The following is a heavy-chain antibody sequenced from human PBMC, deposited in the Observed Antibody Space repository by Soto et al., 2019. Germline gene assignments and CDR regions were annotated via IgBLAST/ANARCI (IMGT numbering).Heavy chain of an antibody. J-gene: IGHJ4*02. CDR1: GGSISSYY. Sequence: SETLSLTCTVSGGSISSYYWSWIRQPPGKGLEWIGYIYYSGSTHYNPSLRSRVTISVDRSKNQFSLKLSSVTAADTAVYYCAAGGGLPRYYWGQGTLVTVSS. V-gene: IGHV4-59*12. CDR3: AAGGGLPRYY. CDR2: IYYSGST. D-gene: IGHD5-12*01.